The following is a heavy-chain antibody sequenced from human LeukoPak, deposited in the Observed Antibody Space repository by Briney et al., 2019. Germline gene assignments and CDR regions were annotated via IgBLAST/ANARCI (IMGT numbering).Heavy chain of an antibody. J-gene: IGHJ4*02. CDR3: ATGNGDYVWGSYPFVY. V-gene: IGHV1-46*01. D-gene: IGHD3-16*01. CDR1: GYTFTSYY. CDR2: INPSGGST. Sequence: ASVKVSCKASGYTFTSYYMHWVRQAPGQGLEWMGIINPSGGSTSYAQKFQGRVTMTRDMSTSTVYMELSSLRAEDTAVYYCATGNGDYVWGSYPFVYWGQGTLVTVSS.